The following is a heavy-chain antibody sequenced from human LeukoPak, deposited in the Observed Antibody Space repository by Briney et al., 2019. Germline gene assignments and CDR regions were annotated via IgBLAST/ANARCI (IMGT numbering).Heavy chain of an antibody. CDR3: AKPIVPAGPPFDY. J-gene: IGHJ4*02. V-gene: IGHV3-30*02. CDR2: IRYDGGNK. D-gene: IGHD2-2*01. CDR1: GFTFSSYG. Sequence: GGSLRLSCAASGFTFSSYGMHWVRQAPGKGLEWVAFIRYDGGNKYYADSVKGRFTISRDNSKNTLYLQMNSLRAEDTAVYYCAKPIVPAGPPFDYWGQGTLVTVSS.